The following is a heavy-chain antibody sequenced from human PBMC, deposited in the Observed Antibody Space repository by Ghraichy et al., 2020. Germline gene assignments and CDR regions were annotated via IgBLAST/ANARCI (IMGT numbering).Heavy chain of an antibody. CDR2: IYHSGST. CDR1: GYSISSGYY. D-gene: IGHD1-26*01. V-gene: IGHV4-38-2*02. CDR3: ASMYSGSYYGDY. Sequence: SETLSLTCTVSGYSISSGYYWGWIRQPPGKGLEWIGSIYHSGSTYYNPSLKSRVTISVDTSKNQFSLKLSSVTAADTAVYYCASMYSGSYYGDYWGQGTLVTVSS. J-gene: IGHJ4*02.